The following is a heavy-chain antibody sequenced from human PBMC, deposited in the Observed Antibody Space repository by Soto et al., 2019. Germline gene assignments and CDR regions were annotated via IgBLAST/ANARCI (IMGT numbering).Heavy chain of an antibody. CDR2: INPNSGGT. J-gene: IGHJ6*02. V-gene: IGHV1-2*02. Sequence: GASVKVSCKASGYTFTGYYMHWVRQAPGQGLEWMGWINPNSGGTNYAQKFQGRATMTRDTSISTAYMELSRLRSDDTAVYYCAGSDILTGLKYGMDVWGQGTTVTVSS. CDR1: GYTFTGYY. CDR3: AGSDILTGLKYGMDV. D-gene: IGHD3-9*01.